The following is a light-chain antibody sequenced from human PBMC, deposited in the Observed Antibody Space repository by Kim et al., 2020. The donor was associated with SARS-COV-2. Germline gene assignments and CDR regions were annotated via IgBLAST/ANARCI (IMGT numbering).Light chain of an antibody. CDR3: QQYKNYPRT. CDR1: QSIDSW. Sequence: DIQMTQSPSILSAAVGDRVTITCRASQSIDSWLAWYQQRPGKVPKLLIYKASILESGVPSRFSGSGSGTDFTLTISSLQSDDFLTYYCQQYKNYPRTFGQGTKVDIK. V-gene: IGKV1-5*03. J-gene: IGKJ1*01. CDR2: KAS.